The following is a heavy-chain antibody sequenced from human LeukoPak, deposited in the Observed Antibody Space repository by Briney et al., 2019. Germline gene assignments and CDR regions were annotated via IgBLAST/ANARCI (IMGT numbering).Heavy chain of an antibody. CDR3: AKDINWASFES. CDR2: IIGSGGTT. CDR1: GVKFTDYG. V-gene: IGHV3-23*01. D-gene: IGHD7-27*01. J-gene: IGHJ4*02. Sequence: GGSLRLPCAASGVKFTDYGMNWVRQAPGKGLEWVSGIIGSGGTTYYADSVKGRFTISRDNSKNTLYLQMNSLRAEDTALYYCAKDINWASFESWGQGTLVTVSS.